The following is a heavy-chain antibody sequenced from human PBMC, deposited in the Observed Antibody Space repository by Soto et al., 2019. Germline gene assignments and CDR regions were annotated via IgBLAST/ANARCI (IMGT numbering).Heavy chain of an antibody. D-gene: IGHD2-15*01. CDR3: ARARWYDAFNV. CDR1: GFLISSGNY. CDR2: TYHGGNT. V-gene: IGHV4-38-2*01. Sequence: TSETLSLTCAVSGFLISSGNYWGWIRKPPGKGLEWIGSTYHGGNTYYKPSLRGRVTISVDVSKNQFSLKLSSATAADTAVYYCARARWYDAFNVWGQGTVVTVSS. J-gene: IGHJ3*01.